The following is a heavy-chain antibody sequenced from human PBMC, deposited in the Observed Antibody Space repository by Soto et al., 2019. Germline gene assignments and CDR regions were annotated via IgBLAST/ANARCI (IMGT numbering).Heavy chain of an antibody. Sequence: GGSLRLSCAASGFTFSSYDMHWVRQATGKGLEWVSTINTAGDTYYPDSVKGQFTISRENAKNSLYLQINSLKAGDTAVFYCARGRSSGYYYFDYWGLGT. CDR1: GFTFSSYD. D-gene: IGHD3-22*01. CDR2: INTAGDT. CDR3: ARGRSSGYYYFDY. J-gene: IGHJ4*02. V-gene: IGHV3-13*04.